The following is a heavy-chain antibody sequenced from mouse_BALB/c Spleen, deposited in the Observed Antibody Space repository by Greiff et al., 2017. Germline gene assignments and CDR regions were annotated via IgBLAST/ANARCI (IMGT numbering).Heavy chain of an antibody. CDR3: ASYDYGAWFAY. Sequence: EVHLVESGAELVKPGASVKLSCTASGFNIKDSYMHWVKQRPEQGLEWIGRIDPANGNTKYDPKFQGKATITADTSSNTAYLQLSSLTSEDTAVYYCASYDYGAWFAYWGQGTLVTVSA. V-gene: IGHV14-3*02. CDR1: GFNIKDSY. J-gene: IGHJ3*01. D-gene: IGHD2-4*01. CDR2: IDPANGNT.